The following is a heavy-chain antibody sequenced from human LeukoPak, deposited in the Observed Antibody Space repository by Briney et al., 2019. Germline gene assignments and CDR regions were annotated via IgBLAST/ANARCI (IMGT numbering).Heavy chain of an antibody. CDR3: ARDLGYCTNGVCHTRFDY. D-gene: IGHD2-8*01. CDR1: GFTFSNYV. J-gene: IGHJ4*02. V-gene: IGHV3-23*01. CDR2: IGSSGANT. Sequence: GGSLRLSCAASGFTFSNYVMSWVRQAPRKGLEWVSLIGSSGANTYYADSVKGRFTISRDNSKNTLYLQMDSLRAEDTAVYYCARDLGYCTNGVCHTRFDYWGQGTLVAVSS.